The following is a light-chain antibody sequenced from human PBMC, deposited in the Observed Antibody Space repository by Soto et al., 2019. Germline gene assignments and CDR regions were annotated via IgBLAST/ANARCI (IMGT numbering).Light chain of an antibody. J-gene: IGLJ3*02. CDR1: TGAVTSGHY. V-gene: IGLV7-46*02. CDR2: DTN. Sequence: QAVVTQEPSLTVSPGGTVTLTCASSTGAVTSGHYPYWFQQKAGQVPRALIYDTNNRHSWTPARFSGSLLGGKPALTLLGAQPEDEADYYCSLSYSGVRVFGGGTKVTVL. CDR3: SLSYSGVRV.